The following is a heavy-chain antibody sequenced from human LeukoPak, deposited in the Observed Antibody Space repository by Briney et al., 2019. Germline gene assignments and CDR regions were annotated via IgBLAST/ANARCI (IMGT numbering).Heavy chain of an antibody. Sequence: GGSLRLSCVVSGIPFSDYYMNWIRQTPGKGLEWISYISARSSYTDYADSVKGRFTISRDNAQNALFLQMNRLRVEDTAVYYCAAGTAADYWGQGTLVTVSS. CDR2: ISARSSYT. D-gene: IGHD6-13*01. V-gene: IGHV3-11*03. CDR1: GIPFSDYY. CDR3: AAGTAADY. J-gene: IGHJ4*02.